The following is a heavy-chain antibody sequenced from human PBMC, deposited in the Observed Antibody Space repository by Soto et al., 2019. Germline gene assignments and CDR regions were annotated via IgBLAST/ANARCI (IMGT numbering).Heavy chain of an antibody. CDR1: GGTFSSYA. CDR2: IIPIFGTA. D-gene: IGHD2-21*02. V-gene: IGHV1-69*13. Sequence: ASVKVSCKASGGTFSSYAISWVRQAPGQGLEWMGGIIPIFGTANYAQKFQGRVTITADESTSTAYMELSSLRSEDTAVYYCARAACCGGDCYSNWFDPWGQGTLVTVSS. J-gene: IGHJ5*02. CDR3: ARAACCGGDCYSNWFDP.